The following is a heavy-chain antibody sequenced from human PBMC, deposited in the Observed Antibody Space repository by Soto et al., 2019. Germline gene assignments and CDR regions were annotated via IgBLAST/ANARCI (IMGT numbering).Heavy chain of an antibody. Sequence: GGSLRLSCAASGFTFSAYCMHWVRQAPGKGLEWVALISYDGSNKYYTDAVKGRFTISRDNSKNTLDVQMNSLRPKDTAVYYCAKDSQQWQLLSGWFYPWGQGTLVTVSS. J-gene: IGHJ5*02. CDR2: ISYDGSNK. V-gene: IGHV3-30*18. CDR3: AKDSQQWQLLSGWFYP. D-gene: IGHD6-19*01. CDR1: GFTFSAYC.